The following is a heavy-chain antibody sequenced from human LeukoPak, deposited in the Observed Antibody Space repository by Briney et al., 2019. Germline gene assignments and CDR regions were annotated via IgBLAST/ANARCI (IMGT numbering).Heavy chain of an antibody. V-gene: IGHV4-59*01. D-gene: IGHD2-21*02. CDR2: VFYSGGT. Sequence: SETLSLTCAVYGGSFSGYYWNWIRQPPGKGLEWIGYVFYSGGTNYNPSLKSRVTISLDTSKNQLSLNLSSVTAADTAVYYCVREIRLPPNYYYGMDVWGQGTTVTVSS. CDR3: VREIRLPPNYYYGMDV. CDR1: GGSFSGYY. J-gene: IGHJ6*02.